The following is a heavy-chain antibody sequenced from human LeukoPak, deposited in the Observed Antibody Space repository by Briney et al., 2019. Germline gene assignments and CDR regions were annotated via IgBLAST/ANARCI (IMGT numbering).Heavy chain of an antibody. CDR1: GFNVRSTY. J-gene: IGHJ6*02. CDR3: ARPVTTETFYYYYGMDV. D-gene: IGHD4-11*01. Sequence: PGGSLRLSRVASGFNVRSTYMNWVRQAPGKGLEWVSLINSGGTTYYPDSVKGRFTIARDNSKNTLFLQMNSLRAEDSGVYYCARPVTTETFYYYYGMDVWGQGPTVTVSS. CDR2: INSGGTT. V-gene: IGHV3-66*04.